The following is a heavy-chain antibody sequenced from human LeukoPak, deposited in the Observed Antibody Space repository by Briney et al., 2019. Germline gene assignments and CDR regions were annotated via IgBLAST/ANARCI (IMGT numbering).Heavy chain of an antibody. Sequence: GFLRLSCAASGFTFSSYSMNWVRQAPGKGLEWVSSISSSSSYIYYADSVKGRFTISRDNAKNSLYLQMNSLRAEDTAVYYCAREKGYSSGWYGMDVWGQGTTVTVSS. CDR3: AREKGYSSGWYGMDV. V-gene: IGHV3-21*01. CDR1: GFTFSSYS. CDR2: ISSSSSYI. D-gene: IGHD6-19*01. J-gene: IGHJ6*02.